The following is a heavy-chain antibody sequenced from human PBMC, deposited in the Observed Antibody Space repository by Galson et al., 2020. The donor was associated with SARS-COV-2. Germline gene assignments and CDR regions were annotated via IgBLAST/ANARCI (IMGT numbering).Heavy chain of an antibody. CDR2: IYYSGST. D-gene: IGHD2-21*01. V-gene: IGHV4-39*07. J-gene: IGHJ3*02. CDR3: ATRVVVIASATPDLDAFDI. CDR1: GGSISSSSYY. Sequence: SETLSLTCTVSGGSISSSSYYWGWIRQPPGKGLEWIGSIYYSGSTYYNPSLKSRVTISVDTSKNQFSLKLSSVTAADTAVYYCATRVVVIASATPDLDAFDIWGQGTMVTVSS.